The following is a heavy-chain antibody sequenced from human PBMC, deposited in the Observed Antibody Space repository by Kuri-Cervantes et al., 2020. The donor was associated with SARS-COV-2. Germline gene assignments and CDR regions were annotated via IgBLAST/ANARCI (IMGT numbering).Heavy chain of an antibody. CDR1: GGSISSYY. J-gene: IGHJ4*02. V-gene: IGHV4-4*07. D-gene: IGHD3-3*01. Sequence: SETLSLTCTVSGGSISSYYWSWIRQPAGKGLEWIGRIYTSGSTNYNPSLKSRVTISVDTSKNQFSLRLSSVTAADTAVYYCARGRMDYDFWSGYHTWSDYWGQGTLVTVSS. CDR2: IYTSGST. CDR3: ARGRMDYDFWSGYHTWSDY.